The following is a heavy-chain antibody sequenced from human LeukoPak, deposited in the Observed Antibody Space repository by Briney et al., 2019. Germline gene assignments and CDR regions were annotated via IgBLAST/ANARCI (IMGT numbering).Heavy chain of an antibody. CDR3: ATDGSPFWSGPEVNYYYGMDV. D-gene: IGHD3-3*01. V-gene: IGHV3-11*01. J-gene: IGHJ6*02. Sequence: PGGSLRLSCAASGFTFSDYYMSWVRQAQGKGMEWVSYISSRGSTIKYADSVKAHFTISRDNANISLYLQINTLSAEDTAVYYCATDGSPFWSGPEVNYYYGMDVWGQGTTVTVSS. CDR2: ISSRGSTI. CDR1: GFTFSDYY.